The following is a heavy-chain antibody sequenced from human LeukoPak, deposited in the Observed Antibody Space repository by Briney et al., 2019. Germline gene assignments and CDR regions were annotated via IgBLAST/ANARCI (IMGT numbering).Heavy chain of an antibody. J-gene: IGHJ4*02. Sequence: GGSLRLSCAASGFTFSSYAMSWVRQAPGKGLEWVSAISGSCGSTYYADSVKGRFTISRDNSKNTLYLQMNSLRAEDTAVYYCAKMVYAINVLDYWGQGTLVTVSS. V-gene: IGHV3-23*01. D-gene: IGHD2-8*01. CDR3: AKMVYAINVLDY. CDR2: ISGSCGST. CDR1: GFTFSSYA.